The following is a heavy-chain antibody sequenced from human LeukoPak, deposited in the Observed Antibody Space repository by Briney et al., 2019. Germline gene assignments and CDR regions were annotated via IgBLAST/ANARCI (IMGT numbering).Heavy chain of an antibody. CDR2: INHSGST. J-gene: IGHJ5*02. CDR3: ARSPYGDYGRGISRGWFDP. Sequence: TSSETLSLTCAVYGGSFSGYYWSWIRQPPGKGLEWIGEINHSGSTNYNPSLKSRVTISVDTSKNQFSLKLSSVTAADTAVYYCARSPYGDYGRGISRGWFDPWGQGTLVTVSS. V-gene: IGHV4-34*01. D-gene: IGHD4-17*01. CDR1: GGSFSGYY.